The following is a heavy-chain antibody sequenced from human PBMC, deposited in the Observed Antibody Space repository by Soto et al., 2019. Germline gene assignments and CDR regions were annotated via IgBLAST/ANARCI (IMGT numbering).Heavy chain of an antibody. J-gene: IGHJ3*01. Sequence: QVQLQESGPGLVKPSQTLSLTCTVSGGSISSGDYYWSWIRQSPVKGLEWIGYIYYSGSTYYNPSPKCRVIISVDTSKNQLSLRLSSVTAADTAVYYCASGGSYYDSWGQGTMVTVSS. CDR2: IYYSGST. D-gene: IGHD2-15*01. CDR1: GGSISSGDYY. CDR3: ASGGSYYDS. V-gene: IGHV4-30-4*01.